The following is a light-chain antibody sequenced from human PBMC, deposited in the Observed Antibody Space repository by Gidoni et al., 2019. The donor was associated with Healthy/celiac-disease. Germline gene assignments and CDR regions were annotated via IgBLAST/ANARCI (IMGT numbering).Light chain of an antibody. CDR1: QSLLHSNGYNY. CDR2: LGS. J-gene: IGKJ5*01. V-gene: IGKV2-28*01. CDR3: MQALQISIT. Sequence: DIVMTQSPLSLPVTPGEPASISCRSSQSLLHSNGYNYLDWYLQKPGQSPQLLIYLGSNRASGVPDRFSGSGSGKDFTLKISRVEAEDVGVYYCMQALQISITFGQGTRLEIK.